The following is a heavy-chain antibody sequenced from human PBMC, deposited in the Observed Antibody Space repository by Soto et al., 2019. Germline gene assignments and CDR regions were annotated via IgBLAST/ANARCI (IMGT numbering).Heavy chain of an antibody. D-gene: IGHD1-26*01. J-gene: IGHJ4*02. CDR2: ISGSRTYT. Sequence: QVQLVESGGALVKPRGSLRLSCAASGFTFSDYYMSWIRQAPGKGLDWVSYISGSRTYTNYADSVKGRFTISRDNAKNSLYLQMNSLRAEDTAVYYCARGDSGSYSDFDYWGQGTLVTVSS. CDR3: ARGDSGSYSDFDY. V-gene: IGHV3-11*06. CDR1: GFTFSDYY.